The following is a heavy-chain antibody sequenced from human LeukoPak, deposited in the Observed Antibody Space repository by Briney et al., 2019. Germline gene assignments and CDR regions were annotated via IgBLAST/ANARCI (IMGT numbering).Heavy chain of an antibody. J-gene: IGHJ4*02. Sequence: GESLKISCKGSGYSFTDYWIAWVRQMPGKGLEWMGIFYPGDSDTRYSPSFQGQVTISADKSISTAYLHWSSLKASDTAMFYYARRFGPDYWGQGTLVTVSS. V-gene: IGHV5-51*01. D-gene: IGHD3-10*01. CDR1: GYSFTDYW. CDR2: FYPGDSDT. CDR3: ARRFGPDY.